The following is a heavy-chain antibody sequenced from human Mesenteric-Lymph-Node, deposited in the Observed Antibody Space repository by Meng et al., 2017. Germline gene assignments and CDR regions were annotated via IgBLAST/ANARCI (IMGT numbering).Heavy chain of an antibody. CDR3: ARGASRTRGDFDY. V-gene: IGHV4-59*11. D-gene: IGHD2-2*01. CDR2: IYYSGTT. Sequence: VELQAAGPGLVEPSETLSLTCTVSGGSCRSHYWNWFRQPPGKGLEWIGYIYYSGTTNYNPSLKSRVAMSVDTSKNQFSLELSSVTAADTAVYYCARGASRTRGDFDYWGQGTLVTVSS. J-gene: IGHJ4*02. CDR1: GGSCRSHY.